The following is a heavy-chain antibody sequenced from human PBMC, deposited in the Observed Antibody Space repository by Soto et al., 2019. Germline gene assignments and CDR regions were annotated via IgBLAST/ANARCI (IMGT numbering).Heavy chain of an antibody. D-gene: IGHD6-19*01. CDR2: IGTAGDT. CDR3: ARAISGWKPYYYYYGMEV. CDR1: GFTFSSYA. V-gene: IGHV3-13*01. Sequence: GGSLRLSCAASGFTFSSYAMRWVRQAPGKGLEWVSAIGTAGDTYYPGSVKGRFTISRENAKNSLYLQMNSLRAGDTAVYYCARAISGWKPYYYYYGMEVWGQGTTVTVSS. J-gene: IGHJ6*02.